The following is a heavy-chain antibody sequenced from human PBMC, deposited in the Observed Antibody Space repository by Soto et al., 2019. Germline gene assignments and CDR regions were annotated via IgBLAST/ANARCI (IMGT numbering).Heavy chain of an antibody. CDR3: VKDYYYGSGAYSHFDS. CDR2: ITISGNDI. Sequence: LRLSCAASGFSFSRYSMNWVRQAPGKRLEWVSSITISGNDILYADSVKGRSTVARDNAKDSLYLHMSNLRAEDTAVYYCVKDYYYGSGAYSHFDSWGQGTLVTAPQ. CDR1: GFSFSRYS. J-gene: IGHJ4*02. D-gene: IGHD3-22*01. V-gene: IGHV3-21*01.